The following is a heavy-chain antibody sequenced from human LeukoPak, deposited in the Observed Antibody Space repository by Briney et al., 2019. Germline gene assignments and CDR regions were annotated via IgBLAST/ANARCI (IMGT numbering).Heavy chain of an antibody. CDR3: ARFEPLDAFDI. V-gene: IGHV3-21*06. D-gene: IGHD1-14*01. J-gene: IGHJ3*02. CDR2: ISSSSSYI. CDR1: GLTFSSYS. Sequence: GGSLRPSCASCGLTFSSYSMNWVRQAPGKGLGLVSSISSSSSYIYYADSVKGRFTISRKNAKNSLYLQMSSLRAEDTAVYYCARFEPLDAFDIWGQGTMVTVSA.